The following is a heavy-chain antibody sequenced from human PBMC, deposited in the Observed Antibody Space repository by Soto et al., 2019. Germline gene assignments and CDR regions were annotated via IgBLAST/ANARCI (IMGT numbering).Heavy chain of an antibody. J-gene: IGHJ6*02. CDR2: VPSGGGNN. Sequence: GGSLRLSCAASGFTFSNYAMHWVRQAPGKGPEWVGFVPSGGGNNNYADSVKGRFTISRDNSEDTVHLHMNSLRLEDTAVYYCARDLGRFTMVRGVITQYYFHYGMDVWGRGTTVTVSS. CDR1: GFTFSNYA. CDR3: ARDLGRFTMVRGVITQYYFHYGMDV. V-gene: IGHV3-30-3*01. D-gene: IGHD3-10*01.